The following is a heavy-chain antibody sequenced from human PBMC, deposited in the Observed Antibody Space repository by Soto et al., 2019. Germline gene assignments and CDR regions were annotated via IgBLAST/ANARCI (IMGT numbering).Heavy chain of an antibody. V-gene: IGHV3-23*01. CDR2: IIGAGDDT. J-gene: IGHJ4*02. Sequence: GGPLKLSCAPSGFRFGNYAMGWVRQPPGKGLEWVSAIIGAGDDTFHADSVKCRLTISRDNSRNMVFLQMNSLRADDTALYYCVKGTATSRTYYFDYWGQGTLVTVSS. CDR3: VKGTATSRTYYFDY. D-gene: IGHD1-1*01. CDR1: GFRFGNYA.